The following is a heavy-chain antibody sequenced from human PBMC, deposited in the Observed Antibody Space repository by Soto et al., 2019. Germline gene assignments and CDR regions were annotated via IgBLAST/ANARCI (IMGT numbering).Heavy chain of an antibody. V-gene: IGHV4-31*03. J-gene: IGHJ5*02. CDR3: ARAPLPYGSGQSKYNWFEP. Sequence: TLSLTCTVSGGSISSGGYYWSWIRQHPGKGLEWIGYIYYSGSTYYNPSLKSRVTISVDTSKNQFSLKLSSVTAADTAVYYCARAPLPYGSGQSKYNWFEPWGQGTLVTVSS. CDR1: GGSISSGGYY. D-gene: IGHD3-10*01. CDR2: IYYSGST.